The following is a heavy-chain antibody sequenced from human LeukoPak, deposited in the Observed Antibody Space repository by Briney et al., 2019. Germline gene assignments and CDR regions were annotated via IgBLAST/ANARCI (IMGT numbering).Heavy chain of an antibody. J-gene: IGHJ4*02. CDR2: ISAYNGNT. Sequence: ASVKVSCKASGYTFTSYGISWVRQAPGQGLEWMGWISAYNGNTNYALKLQGRVTMTTDTSTSTAYMELRSLRSDDTAVYYCARDRKRGQWLVQGYWGQGTLVTVSS. CDR1: GYTFTSYG. V-gene: IGHV1-18*01. D-gene: IGHD6-19*01. CDR3: ARDRKRGQWLVQGY.